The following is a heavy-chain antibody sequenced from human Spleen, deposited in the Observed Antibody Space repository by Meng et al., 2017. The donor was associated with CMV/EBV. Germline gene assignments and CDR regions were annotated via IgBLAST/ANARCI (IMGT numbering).Heavy chain of an antibody. Sequence: SETLSLTCSVSGVAISSHYWSWIRQPPGKALEWIGFIYHSGNTNYNPSLRSRVTMSVDTSKNQVSLKLSSVTAADTAVYYCATRSSHCSSTSCYTGYFDYWGQGTLVTVSS. J-gene: IGHJ4*02. CDR3: ATRSSHCSSTSCYTGYFDY. D-gene: IGHD2-2*02. CDR2: IYHSGNT. CDR1: GVAISSHY. V-gene: IGHV4-59*08.